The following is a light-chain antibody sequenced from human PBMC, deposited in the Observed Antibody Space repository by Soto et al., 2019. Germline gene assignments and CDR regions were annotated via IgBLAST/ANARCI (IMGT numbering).Light chain of an antibody. J-gene: IGKJ1*01. V-gene: IGKV3-20*01. CDR1: QSVRSNY. CDR3: QQYRDLPQT. CDR2: NSS. Sequence: EIVLTQSPGTLSLSPGERATLSCRASQSVRSNYLAWYQQKPGQAPRLLIYNSSTRATGIPDRFSGSGSGTDFTLTISRLEPEDFALYYWQQYRDLPQTFGQGTKVDIK.